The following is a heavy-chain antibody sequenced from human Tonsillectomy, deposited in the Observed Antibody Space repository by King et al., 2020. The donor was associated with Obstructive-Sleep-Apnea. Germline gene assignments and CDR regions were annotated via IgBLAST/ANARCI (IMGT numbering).Heavy chain of an antibody. V-gene: IGHV1-8*01. D-gene: IGHD2-15*01. Sequence: QLVQSGAEVKKPGASVKVSCKASGYTFTSYDINWVRQATGQGLEWRGWMNPNSGNTGFAPRFQGRVTMTRNTSISAAYMELSSLRSEDTAVYYCVRMVGYCSGGSCYSDYWGQGTLVTVSS. CDR1: GYTFTSYD. J-gene: IGHJ4*02. CDR2: MNPNSGNT. CDR3: VRMVGYCSGGSCYSDY.